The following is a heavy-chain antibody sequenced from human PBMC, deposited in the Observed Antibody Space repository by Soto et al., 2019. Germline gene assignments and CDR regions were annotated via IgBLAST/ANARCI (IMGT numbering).Heavy chain of an antibody. CDR1: GGTFSSYA. D-gene: IGHD2-21*02. J-gene: IGHJ3*02. CDR2: IIPIFGTA. Sequence: QVPLVQSGAEVKKPGSSVKVSCKASGGTFSSYAISWVRQAPGQGLEWMGGIIPIFGTANYAQKFQGRVTITADESTSTAYMELSSLRSEDTAVYYCARGLAYCGGDCYFDAFDIWGQGTMVTVSS. V-gene: IGHV1-69*01. CDR3: ARGLAYCGGDCYFDAFDI.